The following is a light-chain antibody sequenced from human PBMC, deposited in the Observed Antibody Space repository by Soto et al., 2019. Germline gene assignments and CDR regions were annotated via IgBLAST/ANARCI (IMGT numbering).Light chain of an antibody. Sequence: EIELTQSPGTMSLSAVERATLYCRASQSVSNNYLAWYQQKPGQAPRLLIYGASNRATGIPDRFSGSGSGTDFTLTISRLEPEDFAVYYCQQYGRSGTFGQGTKVDIK. CDR1: QSVSNNY. CDR3: QQYGRSGT. CDR2: GAS. V-gene: IGKV3-20*01. J-gene: IGKJ1*01.